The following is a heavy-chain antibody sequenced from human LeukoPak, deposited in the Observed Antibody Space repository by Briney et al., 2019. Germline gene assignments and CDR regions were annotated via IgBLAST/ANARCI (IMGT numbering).Heavy chain of an antibody. D-gene: IGHD3-10*01. J-gene: IGHJ3*02. CDR2: ISWNSGSI. Sequence: PGGSLRLSCAASGFTFDDYAKHWVRQAPGEGLEWVSGISWNSGSITYADSVKGRFTISRDNAKNSLYLQMNSLRAEDTALYYCAKDKGSGTYYHDAFDIWGQRTMVTVSS. V-gene: IGHV3-9*01. CDR1: GFTFDDYA. CDR3: AKDKGSGTYYHDAFDI.